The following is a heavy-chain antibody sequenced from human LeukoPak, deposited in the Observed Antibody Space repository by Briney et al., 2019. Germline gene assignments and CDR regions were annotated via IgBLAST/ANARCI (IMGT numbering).Heavy chain of an antibody. CDR1: GGSISSYY. Sequence: SETLSLTCTVSGGSISSYYWSWIRQPPGKGLEWIGYIYYSGSTNYNPSLKSRVTISVDPSKNQFSLKLTSVTAADTSVYYCARGPRDTSGWWGWFDAWGQGNLVSVSS. V-gene: IGHV4-59*12. D-gene: IGHD6-19*01. J-gene: IGHJ5*02. CDR2: IYYSGST. CDR3: ARGPRDTSGWWGWFDA.